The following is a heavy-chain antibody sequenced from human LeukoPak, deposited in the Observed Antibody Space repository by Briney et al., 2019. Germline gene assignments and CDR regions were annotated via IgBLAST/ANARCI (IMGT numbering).Heavy chain of an antibody. J-gene: IGHJ1*01. Sequence: GGSLRLSCAASGFTFSNAWMSWVRQAPGKGLEWVGRIKSKTDGGTTDYAAPVKGRFTISRDDSKNTLYLQMNSLKTEDTAVYYCTTRIESSLDFWSGYNLRAVAEYYQHWGQGTLVTVSS. CDR2: IKSKTDGGTT. D-gene: IGHD3-3*01. CDR1: GFTFSNAW. CDR3: TTRIESSLDFWSGYNLRAVAEYYQH. V-gene: IGHV3-15*01.